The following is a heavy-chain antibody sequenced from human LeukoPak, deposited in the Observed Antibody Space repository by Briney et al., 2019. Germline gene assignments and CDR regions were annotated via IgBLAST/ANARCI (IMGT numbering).Heavy chain of an antibody. CDR1: GFTVSSNY. D-gene: IGHD6-19*01. V-gene: IGHV3-53*01. J-gene: IGHJ4*02. Sequence: GGSLRLSCVASGFTVSSNYMSWVRQAPGKGLEWVSAIFSGGSTFYADSVTGRFTISRDNSKNTVYPEMNSLRAEDTAVYYCARDLKTSGWYGDFDYWGQGTLVTVSS. CDR3: ARDLKTSGWYGDFDY. CDR2: IFSGGST.